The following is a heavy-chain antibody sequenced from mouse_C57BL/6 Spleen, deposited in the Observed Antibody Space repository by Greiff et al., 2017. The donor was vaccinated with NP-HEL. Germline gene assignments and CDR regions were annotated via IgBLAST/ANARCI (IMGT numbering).Heavy chain of an antibody. CDR3: ARTAQRAMDY. D-gene: IGHD3-2*02. Sequence: QVQLKQPGAELVRPGSSVKLSCKASGYTFTSYWMHWVKQRPIQGLEWIGNIDPSDSETHYNQKFKDKATLTVDKSSSTAYMQLSSLTSEDSAVYYCARTAQRAMDYWGQGTSVTVSS. V-gene: IGHV1-52*01. CDR1: GYTFTSYW. J-gene: IGHJ4*01. CDR2: IDPSDSET.